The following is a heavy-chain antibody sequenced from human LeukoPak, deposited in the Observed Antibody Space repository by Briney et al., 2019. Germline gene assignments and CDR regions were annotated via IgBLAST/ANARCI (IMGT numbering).Heavy chain of an antibody. D-gene: IGHD2-21*02. Sequence: PGGSLRLSWAASGXTFSSSGMHWVRQAPGKGLEWVAFVSYDGGKKYYADSVKGRFTISRDNSKNTLYLQMNSLRAEDTAVYYCAKPAYCGGDCYSSPFQHWGQGTLVTVSS. V-gene: IGHV3-30*18. CDR3: AKPAYCGGDCYSSPFQH. J-gene: IGHJ1*01. CDR2: VSYDGGKK. CDR1: GXTFSSSG.